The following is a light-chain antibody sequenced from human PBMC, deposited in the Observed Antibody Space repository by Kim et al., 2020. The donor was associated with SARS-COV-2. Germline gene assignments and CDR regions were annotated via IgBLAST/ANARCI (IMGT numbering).Light chain of an antibody. J-gene: IGLJ1*01. V-gene: IGLV2-14*03. CDR3: CSYATGSAYV. CDR1: SSDVGGYIY. Sequence: QSVLTQPASVSGSPGQSITISCTGTSSDVGGYIYVSWYQQHPGTAPKLLIYDVSHRPSGVSNRFSGSKSGNTASLTISGLQTDDEADYYCCSYATGSAYVFGNGTKVTVL. CDR2: DVS.